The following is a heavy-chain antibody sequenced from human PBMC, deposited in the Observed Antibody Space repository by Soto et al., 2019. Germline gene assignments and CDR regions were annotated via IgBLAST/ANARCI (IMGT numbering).Heavy chain of an antibody. CDR3: AKDSSGYYGVFDY. CDR2: ISVSGAST. J-gene: IGHJ4*02. Sequence: XGSLILSCAAAGFTFSNYAMSWVRQAPGKGLEWVSVISVSGASTYYADSVKGRFTISRDNSKNTLSLQMNSLRAEDTAVYFCAKDSSGYYGVFDYWGQGTLVTVSS. V-gene: IGHV3-23*01. D-gene: IGHD3-22*01. CDR1: GFTFSNYA.